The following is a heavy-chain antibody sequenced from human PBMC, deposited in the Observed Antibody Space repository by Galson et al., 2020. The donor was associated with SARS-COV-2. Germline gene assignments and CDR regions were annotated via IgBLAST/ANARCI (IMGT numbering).Heavy chain of an antibody. CDR3: ARHVGDIYGMDV. J-gene: IGHJ6*02. CDR2: IYPGVTDT. CDR1: GYTFTSSW. Sequence: SCQGSGYTFTSSWIGWVRQMPGKGLEWIGIIYPGVTDTRYSPSFQGQVTISADQFISTAYLEWSSLKASDTAMYYCARHVGDIYGMDVWGQGTTVTVSS. V-gene: IGHV5-51*01. D-gene: IGHD1-26*01.